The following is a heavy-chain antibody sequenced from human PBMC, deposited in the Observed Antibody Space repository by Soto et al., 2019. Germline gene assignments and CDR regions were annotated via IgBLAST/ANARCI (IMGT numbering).Heavy chain of an antibody. CDR1: GYTFTSYG. V-gene: IGHV1-18*01. J-gene: IGHJ4*02. CDR3: ARVVMIVDCDY. CDR2: ISAYNGNT. Sequence: SSVKVSCKASGYTFTSYGISWVRQAPGQGLEWMGWISAYNGNTNYAQKLQGRVTMTTDTSTSTAYMELRSLRSDDTAVDYCARVVMIVDCDYWGQGTLVTVSS. D-gene: IGHD3-22*01.